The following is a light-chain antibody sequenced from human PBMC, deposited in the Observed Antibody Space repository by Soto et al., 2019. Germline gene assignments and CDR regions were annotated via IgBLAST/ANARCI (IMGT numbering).Light chain of an antibody. CDR3: GTWDSGLSAGL. CDR2: DNN. CDR1: NSNIGNNY. V-gene: IGLV1-51*01. Sequence: QSVRTQPPSVSATPGQTVTISCSGSNSNIGNNYVSWYQQLPGTAPKLLIYDNNKRPSEIPDRFSGSKSGPSATLGITGLQTGDESDYYCGTWDSGLSAGLLGTGTKFTVL. J-gene: IGLJ1*01.